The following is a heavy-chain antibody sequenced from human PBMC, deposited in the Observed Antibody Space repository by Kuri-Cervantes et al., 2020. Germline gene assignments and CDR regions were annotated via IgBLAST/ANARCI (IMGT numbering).Heavy chain of an antibody. J-gene: IGHJ4*02. Sequence: ETLSLTCAASGFTFSSYWMSWVRQAPGKGLEWVANIKQDGSEKYYVDSVKGRFTISRDNAKNSLYLQMNSLRAEDTAVYYCARLYSGYDYWFYYFDYWGQGTLVTVSS. D-gene: IGHD5-12*01. CDR2: IKQDGSEK. CDR3: ARLYSGYDYWFYYFDY. V-gene: IGHV3-7*01. CDR1: GFTFSSYW.